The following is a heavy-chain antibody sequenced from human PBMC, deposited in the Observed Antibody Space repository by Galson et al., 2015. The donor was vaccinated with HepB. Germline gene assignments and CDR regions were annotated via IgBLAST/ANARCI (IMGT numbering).Heavy chain of an antibody. J-gene: IGHJ4*02. Sequence: SLRLSCAVSGFTFSSYTMNWVRQAPGKGLEWVSSISSDSGYIYNADSVTGRFTISEDTSKSQFSLTLSSVTAADTAMYFCARLRADTTGWVVDHWGQGTLVAVSS. CDR1: GFTFSSYT. V-gene: IGHV3-21*04. CDR3: ARLRADTTGWVVDH. CDR2: ISSDSGYI. D-gene: IGHD6-19*01.